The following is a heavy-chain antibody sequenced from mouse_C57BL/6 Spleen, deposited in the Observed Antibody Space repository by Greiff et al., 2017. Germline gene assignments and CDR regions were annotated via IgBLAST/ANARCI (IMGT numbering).Heavy chain of an antibody. Sequence: VQLQQSGPGLVQPSQRLSITCTVSGFSLTSYGVNWVRQSPGKGLEWLGVIWSGGSTDYNAAFIYRLSISKDNSKSKVFFKMNSLQADDTAIYYCARKTTVVAPYAMDYWGQGTSVTVSS. CDR3: ARKTTVVAPYAMDY. CDR2: IWSGGST. D-gene: IGHD1-1*01. CDR1: GFSLTSYG. J-gene: IGHJ4*01. V-gene: IGHV2-2*01.